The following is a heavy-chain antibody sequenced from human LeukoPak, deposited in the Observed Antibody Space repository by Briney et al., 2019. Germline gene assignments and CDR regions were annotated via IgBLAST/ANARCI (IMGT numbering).Heavy chain of an antibody. CDR2: IYTSGST. V-gene: IGHV4-61*02. D-gene: IGHD2-8*01. CDR3: ARVMALGAFDI. CDR1: GYSISSGSYY. Sequence: SETLSLTCTVSGYSISSGSYYWSWIRQPAGKGLEWIGRIYTSGSTNYNPSLKSRVTISVDTSKNQFSLKLSSVTAADTAVYYCARVMALGAFDIWGQGTMVTVSS. J-gene: IGHJ3*02.